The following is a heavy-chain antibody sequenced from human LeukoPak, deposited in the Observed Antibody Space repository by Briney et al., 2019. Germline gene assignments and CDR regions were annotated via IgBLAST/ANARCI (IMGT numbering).Heavy chain of an antibody. J-gene: IGHJ4*02. CDR1: GFTFCSYV. D-gene: IGHD2-21*01. Sequence: GGSLRLSCAASGFTFCSYVMSWDRQAPGMGLEWVSAISSPGGGTYYADSVKGRFTISRDNSKNTLYLQMNSLRVEDTAIYYCAKAPQAYNTYALPANWGQGTLVTVSS. CDR3: AKAPQAYNTYALPAN. CDR2: ISSPGGGT. V-gene: IGHV3-23*01.